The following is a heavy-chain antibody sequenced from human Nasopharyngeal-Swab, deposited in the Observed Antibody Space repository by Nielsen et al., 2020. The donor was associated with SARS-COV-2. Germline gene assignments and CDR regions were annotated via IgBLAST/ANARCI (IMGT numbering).Heavy chain of an antibody. CDR2: ISYDGSNK. V-gene: IGHV3-30*18. CDR1: GFTFSSYG. CDR3: AKDDL. Sequence: GESLKISCAASGFTFSSYGMHWVRQAPGKGLEWVAVISYDGSNKYYADSVKGRFTISRDNSKNTLYLQMNSLRAEDTAVYYCAKDDLWGRGTLVPVSS. J-gene: IGHJ2*01.